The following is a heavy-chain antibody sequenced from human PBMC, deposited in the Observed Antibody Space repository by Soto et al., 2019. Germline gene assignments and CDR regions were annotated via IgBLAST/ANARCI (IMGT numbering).Heavy chain of an antibody. J-gene: IGHJ6*02. V-gene: IGHV3-21*01. CDR3: ARVRLGELSLGFRYYYGMDV. Sequence: VGSLRLSCAASGFTFSSYSMNWVRQAPGKGLEWVSSISSSSSYIYYADSVKGRFTISRDNAKNSLYLQMNSLRAEDTAVYYCARVRLGELSLGFRYYYGMDVWGQGTTVTVSS. D-gene: IGHD3-16*02. CDR2: ISSSSSYI. CDR1: GFTFSSYS.